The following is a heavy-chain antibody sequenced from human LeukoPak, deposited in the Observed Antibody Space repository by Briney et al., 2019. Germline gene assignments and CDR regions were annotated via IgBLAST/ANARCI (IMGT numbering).Heavy chain of an antibody. CDR1: GYTFTSYY. CDR3: ARDSSPSVSYSYGSGSYFYYDSSGYYYPDPFDY. D-gene: IGHD3-22*01. CDR2: INPSGGST. Sequence: ASVKVSCKASGYTFTSYYMHWVRQAPGQGLEWMGIINPSGGSTSYAQKFQGRVTMTRDTSTSTVYMELSSLRSEDTAVYYCARDSSPSVSYSYGSGSYFYYDSSGYYYPDPFDYWGQGTLVTVSS. J-gene: IGHJ4*02. V-gene: IGHV1-46*01.